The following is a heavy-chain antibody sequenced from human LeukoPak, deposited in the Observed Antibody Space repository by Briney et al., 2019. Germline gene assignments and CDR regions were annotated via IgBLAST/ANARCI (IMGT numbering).Heavy chain of an antibody. CDR2: ISGSGGIT. J-gene: IGHJ4*02. V-gene: IGHV3-23*01. D-gene: IGHD3-10*01. Sequence: PGGSLRLSCAASGFTFSRSDLTWIRQAPGKGLEWVSAISGSGGITYYADSVKGRFTISRENSKNTLYLQMTSLRGEDTAVYFCGRRGTYYNDYWGQGTLVTVSS. CDR1: GFTFSRSD. CDR3: GRRGTYYNDY.